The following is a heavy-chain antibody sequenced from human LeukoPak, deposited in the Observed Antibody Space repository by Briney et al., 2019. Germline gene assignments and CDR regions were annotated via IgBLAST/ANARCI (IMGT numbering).Heavy chain of an antibody. CDR3: ARDQRNYGTTVSWFDP. CDR2: INPNSGGT. J-gene: IGHJ5*02. CDR1: GYTFTGYY. V-gene: IGHV1-2*04. D-gene: IGHD4-17*01. Sequence: ASVKVSCKASGYTFTGYYMHWVRQAPGQGLEWMGWINPNSGGTNYAQKFQGWVTMTRDTSISTAYMELSRLRSDDTAVYYCARDQRNYGTTVSWFDPWGQGTLVTVSS.